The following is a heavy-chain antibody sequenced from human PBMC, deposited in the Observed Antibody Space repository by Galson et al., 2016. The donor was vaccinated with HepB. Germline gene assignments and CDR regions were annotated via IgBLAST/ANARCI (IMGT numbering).Heavy chain of an antibody. D-gene: IGHD2-8*01. J-gene: IGHJ6*02. CDR2: ISSNGGGT. CDR1: GFTFSSYG. CDR3: AKHREQDIVIMMYALSYYYAMDV. V-gene: IGHV3-23*01. Sequence: SLRLSCAASGFTFSSYGMSWVRQAAGEGLEWVSTISSNGGGTYYADSVKGRFTISRDNSESTLYLQMNSLRAEDTAVYYCAKHREQDIVIMMYALSYYYAMDVWGQGTTVTVSS.